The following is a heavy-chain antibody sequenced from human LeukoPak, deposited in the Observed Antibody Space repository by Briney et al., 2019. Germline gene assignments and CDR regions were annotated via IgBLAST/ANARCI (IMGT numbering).Heavy chain of an antibody. V-gene: IGHV1-2*02. D-gene: IGHD3-22*01. J-gene: IGHJ5*02. CDR1: GYAFTRYG. CDR3: ARVGTTVYYYDSTSDWFDP. CDR2: INPNSGGT. Sequence: ASVKVSCKASGYAFTRYGISWVRQAPGQGLEWMGWINPNSGGTNYAQKFQGRVTMTRDTSISTAYMELSRLRSDDTAVYYCARVGTTVYYYDSTSDWFDPWGQGTLVTVSS.